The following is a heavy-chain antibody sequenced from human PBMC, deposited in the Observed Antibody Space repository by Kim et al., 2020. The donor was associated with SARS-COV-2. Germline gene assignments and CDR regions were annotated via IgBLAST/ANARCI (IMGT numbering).Heavy chain of an antibody. J-gene: IGHJ4*02. CDR2: INHSGST. V-gene: IGHV4-34*01. CDR3: ARELERREAGAVDY. Sequence: SETLSLTCAVYGGSFSGYYWSWIRQPPGKGLERIGEINHSGSTNYNPSLKSRVTISVDTSKNQFSLKLSSVTAADTAVYYCARELERREAGAVDYWGQGTLVTVSS. CDR1: GGSFSGYY. D-gene: IGHD1-1*01.